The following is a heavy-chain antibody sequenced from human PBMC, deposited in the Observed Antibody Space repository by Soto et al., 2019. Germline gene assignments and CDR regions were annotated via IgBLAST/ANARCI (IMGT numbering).Heavy chain of an antibody. D-gene: IGHD3-22*01. CDR1: GYTFTSYG. CDR3: ARGVSRIYFDSSGYYFSRDRNYYGMDV. J-gene: IGHJ6*02. V-gene: IGHV1-69*01. CDR2: ISANNGKA. Sequence: SVKVSCKASGYTFTSYGISWVRQAPGQGLEWMGGISANNGKANYAQKFQGRVTITADESTSTAYMELSSLRSEDTAVYYCARGVSRIYFDSSGYYFSRDRNYYGMDVWGQGTTVTVSS.